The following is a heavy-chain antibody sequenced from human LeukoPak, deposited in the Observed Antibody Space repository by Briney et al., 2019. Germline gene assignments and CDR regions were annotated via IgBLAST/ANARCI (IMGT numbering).Heavy chain of an antibody. J-gene: IGHJ4*02. CDR1: GFTLSSYW. V-gene: IGHV3-23*01. D-gene: IGHD5-12*01. CDR2: ISGSGGST. Sequence: GGSLRLSCAASGFTLSSYWIHWVRQAPGKGLEWVSVISGSGGSTYYADSVKGRFTISRDNSKNTLYLQMNSLRAEDTAVYYCAKELVATLYCFDYWGQGTLVTVSS. CDR3: AKELVATLYCFDY.